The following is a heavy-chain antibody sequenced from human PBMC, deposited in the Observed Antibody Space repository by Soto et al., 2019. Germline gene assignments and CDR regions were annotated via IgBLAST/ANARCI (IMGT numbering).Heavy chain of an antibody. CDR3: ARDRLLGNSFDY. Sequence: QVQLVESGGGVVQPGRSLRLSCAASGFTFSTYGMHWVRQAPGKGLEWVAVIWYDGSNKYYADSVTGRFTISRDNSKSTLYLQMNSLRAEDTDVYYCARDRLLGNSFDYWGHGSLVTVSS. CDR1: GFTFSTYG. D-gene: IGHD1-7*01. J-gene: IGHJ4*01. V-gene: IGHV3-33*01. CDR2: IWYDGSNK.